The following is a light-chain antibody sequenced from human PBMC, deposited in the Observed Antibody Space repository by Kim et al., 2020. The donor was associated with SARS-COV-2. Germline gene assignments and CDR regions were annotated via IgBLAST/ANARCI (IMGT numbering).Light chain of an antibody. J-gene: IGKJ5*01. Sequence: IVLTQSPGTLSLSPGERATLSCRASQTFSSSYLAWYQQNPGQAPRLLIYGTSFRAAGIPDRFSGSGSGTDFTLTISRLEPEDFAVYYCQQYASSPITFGQGTRLEIK. CDR1: QTFSSSY. V-gene: IGKV3-20*01. CDR2: GTS. CDR3: QQYASSPIT.